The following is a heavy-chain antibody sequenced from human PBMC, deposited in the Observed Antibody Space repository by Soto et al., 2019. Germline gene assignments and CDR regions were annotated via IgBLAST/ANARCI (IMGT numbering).Heavy chain of an antibody. CDR3: ARDKGSEQPHGSNWFDP. Sequence: GGSLGLSCAASGFTFSSYDMHWVRQATGKGLEWVSAIGTAGDTYYPGSVKGRFTISRENAKNSLYLQMNSLRAEDTAVYYCARDKGSEQPHGSNWFDPWGQGTLVTVS. CDR2: IGTAGDT. CDR1: GFTFSSYD. J-gene: IGHJ5*02. D-gene: IGHD3-10*01. V-gene: IGHV3-13*01.